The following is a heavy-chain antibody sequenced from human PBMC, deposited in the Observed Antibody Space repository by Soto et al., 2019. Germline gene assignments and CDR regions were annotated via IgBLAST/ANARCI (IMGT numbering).Heavy chain of an antibody. CDR1: GGSFSGYY. J-gene: IGHJ6*04. V-gene: IGHV4-34*01. CDR3: ARAGRSTYYYGSGTHRMEV. Sequence: TSETLSLTCAVYGGSFSGYYWIWIRQPPGKGLEWIGEINHSGSTNYNPSLKSRVTISVDTSKNQFSLKLSSVTAADTAVYYCARAGRSTYYYGSGTHRMEVWGKGTTVTVSS. CDR2: INHSGST. D-gene: IGHD3-10*01.